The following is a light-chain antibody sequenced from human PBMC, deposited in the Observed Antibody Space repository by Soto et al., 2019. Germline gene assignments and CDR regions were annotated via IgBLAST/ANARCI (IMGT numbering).Light chain of an antibody. Sequence: EIVMTQSPATLSVSPGERATLSCRASQSVSSNLAWYQQKPGQAPSLLIYGASTRATGTPARFSGSGSGTEFTLTISSLQSEDFAVYYCHQYDTWPSFGQGTKLQIK. CDR2: GAS. CDR3: HQYDTWPS. CDR1: QSVSSN. V-gene: IGKV3-15*01. J-gene: IGKJ2*01.